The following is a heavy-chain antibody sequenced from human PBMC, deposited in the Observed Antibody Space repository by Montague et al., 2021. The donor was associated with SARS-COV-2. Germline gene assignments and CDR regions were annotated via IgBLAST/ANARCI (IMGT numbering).Heavy chain of an antibody. CDR1: GASRSTKNYY. CDR2: ISYSVTS. Sequence: SETLSLTCTFSGASRSTKNYYWGWIRQPPGKGLEWIGSISYSVTSYSNPSLKSRVTMSVDTSRNQLSLNLSSVTVADTAAYYCARLGITLGGVIVIRYYFDFWGQGTLVTVSS. V-gene: IGHV4-39*01. D-gene: IGHD3-16*02. J-gene: IGHJ4*02. CDR3: ARLGITLGGVIVIRYYFDF.